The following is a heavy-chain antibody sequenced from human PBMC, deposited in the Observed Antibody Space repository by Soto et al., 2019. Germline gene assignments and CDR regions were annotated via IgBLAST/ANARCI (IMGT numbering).Heavy chain of an antibody. D-gene: IGHD3-22*01. CDR3: ARDHPDYYDSSGYLNWFDP. Sequence: ASVKVSCKASGYTFTSYGISWVRQAPGQGLEWMGWISAYNGNTNYAQKLQGRVTMTTDTSTSTAYMELRSLRSDDTAVYYCARDHPDYYDSSGYLNWFDPWGQGTLVTVSS. CDR1: GYTFTSYG. CDR2: ISAYNGNT. V-gene: IGHV1-18*01. J-gene: IGHJ5*02.